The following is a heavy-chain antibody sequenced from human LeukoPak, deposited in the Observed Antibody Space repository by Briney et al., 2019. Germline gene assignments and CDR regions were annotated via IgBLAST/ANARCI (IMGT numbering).Heavy chain of an antibody. V-gene: IGHV4-59*01. CDR2: IYNSEST. CDR1: AVSISIYY. D-gene: IGHD6-6*01. CDR3: ARVKGSNWFDP. J-gene: IGHJ5*02. Sequence: SETLSLTCTVSAVSISIYYWSWIRQPPGKGLEWIGYIYNSESTYYNPSLKSRVTISLDTSKNQFSLRLNSVTAADTAVYYCARVKGSNWFDPWGQGTLVTVSS.